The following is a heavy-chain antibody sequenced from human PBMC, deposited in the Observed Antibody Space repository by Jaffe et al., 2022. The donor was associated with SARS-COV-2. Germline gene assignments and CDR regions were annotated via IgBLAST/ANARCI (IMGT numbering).Heavy chain of an antibody. CDR1: GDSVSSNSAA. V-gene: IGHV6-1*01. Sequence: QVQLQQSGPGLVKPSQTLSLTCAISGDSVSSNSAAWNWIRLSPSRGLEWLGRTYYRSKWYNDYAVSVKSRITINPDTSKNQFSLQLNSVTPEDTAVYYCGRAPVTMIRGLIISYYYYPMDVWGQGTTVTVSS. J-gene: IGHJ6*02. CDR2: TYYRSKWYN. CDR3: GRAPVTMIRGLIISYYYYPMDV. D-gene: IGHD3-10*01.